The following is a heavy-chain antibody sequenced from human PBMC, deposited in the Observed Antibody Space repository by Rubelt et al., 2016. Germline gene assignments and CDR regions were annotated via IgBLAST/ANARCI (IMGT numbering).Heavy chain of an antibody. J-gene: IGHJ4*02. V-gene: IGHV3-30*01. CDR2: GSNK. Sequence: GSNKYYADSVKGRFTISRDDSKNTLYLQMNSLRAEDTAVYYCARDLYSSGWYGVDYWGQGTLVTVSS. D-gene: IGHD6-19*01. CDR3: ARDLYSSGWYGVDY.